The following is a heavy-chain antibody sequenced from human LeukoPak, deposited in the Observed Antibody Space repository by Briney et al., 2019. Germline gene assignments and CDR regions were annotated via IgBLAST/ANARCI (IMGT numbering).Heavy chain of an antibody. CDR1: GGSISSSSYY. J-gene: IGHJ5*02. D-gene: IGHD3-10*01. Sequence: PSETLSLTCTVSGGSISSSSYYWGWIRQPPGKGLEWIGSIYYSGSTSYNPSLKSRVTISVDTSKNQFSLKLSSVTAADTAVYYCAREFRHDNWFDPWGQGTLVTVSS. CDR2: IYYSGST. V-gene: IGHV4-39*02. CDR3: AREFRHDNWFDP.